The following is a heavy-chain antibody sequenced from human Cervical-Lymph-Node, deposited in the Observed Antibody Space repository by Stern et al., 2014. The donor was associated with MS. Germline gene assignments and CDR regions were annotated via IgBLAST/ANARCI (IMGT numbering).Heavy chain of an antibody. CDR1: GYTFHNYA. D-gene: IGHD3-22*01. J-gene: IGHJ5*02. V-gene: IGHV7-4-1*02. CDR2: IRTTTGTP. CDR3: ARPNDSSGLFDQ. Sequence: VQLVESGSELKKPGASVKVSCKASGYTFHNYAVNWVRQAPGQGLEWMGWIRTTTGTPAYAQGFTGRFVFSMDTSVSTAYLQISSLKAEDTAVYYCARPNDSSGLFDQWGQGTLVTVSS.